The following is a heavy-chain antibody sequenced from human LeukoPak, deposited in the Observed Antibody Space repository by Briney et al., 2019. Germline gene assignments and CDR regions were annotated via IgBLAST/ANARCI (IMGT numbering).Heavy chain of an antibody. Sequence: GGSLRLSCAASGFTFSSYAMSWVRQAPGKGLEWVSAISGSGGSTYYADSVKGRFTISRDNSKNTLYLQMNSLRAEDTAVYYCAKDMVRGVAPYYYYYGMDVWCQGTTVTVSS. J-gene: IGHJ6*02. CDR3: AKDMVRGVAPYYYYYGMDV. CDR2: ISGSGGST. D-gene: IGHD3-10*01. V-gene: IGHV3-23*01. CDR1: GFTFSSYA.